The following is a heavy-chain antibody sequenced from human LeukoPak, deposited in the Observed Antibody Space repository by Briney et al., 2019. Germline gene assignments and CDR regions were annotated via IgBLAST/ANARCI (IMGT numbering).Heavy chain of an antibody. D-gene: IGHD6-19*01. CDR3: ARVLRSSGWYSGANFDY. Sequence: ASVKVSCKASGYPFSNYGFIWVRQAPGQGLEWMGWISAYDGNTNYAPKFQGRVTMTTDTSTSTAYMELRSLISDDTAVYYCARVLRSSGWYSGANFDYWGQGTLVTVSS. CDR1: GYPFSNYG. J-gene: IGHJ4*02. V-gene: IGHV1-18*01. CDR2: ISAYDGNT.